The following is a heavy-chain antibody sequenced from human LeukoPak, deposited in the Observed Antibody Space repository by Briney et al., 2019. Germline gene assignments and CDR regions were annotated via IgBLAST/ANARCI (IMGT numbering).Heavy chain of an antibody. V-gene: IGHV3-21*01. CDR2: ISSSSSYI. CDR1: GFTFSSYE. Sequence: PGGSLRLSCAASGFTFSSYEMNWVRQAPGKGLEWVSSISSSSSYIYYADSVKGRFTISRDNAKNSLYLQMNSLRAEDTAVYYCARGIAAAGTSHWGQGTLVTVFS. CDR3: ARGIAAAGTSH. D-gene: IGHD6-13*01. J-gene: IGHJ4*02.